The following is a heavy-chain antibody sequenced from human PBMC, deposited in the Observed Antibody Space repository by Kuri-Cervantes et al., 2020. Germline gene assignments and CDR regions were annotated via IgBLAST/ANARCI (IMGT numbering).Heavy chain of an antibody. V-gene: IGHV1-45*02. CDR1: GYTFTNYY. CDR2: ITPFNGNT. D-gene: IGHD6-6*01. CDR3: ARARMAARPYYRYNWFDP. Sequence: SVKVSCKASGYTFTNYYIHWVRQAPGQGLEWMGWITPFNGNTNYAQKFQDRVTITRDRSMSTAYMELSSLGSEDTAVYYCARARMAARPYYRYNWFDPWGQGTLVTVSS. J-gene: IGHJ5*02.